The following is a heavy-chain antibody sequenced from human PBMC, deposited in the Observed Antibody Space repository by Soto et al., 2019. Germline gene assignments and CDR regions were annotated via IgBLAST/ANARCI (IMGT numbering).Heavy chain of an antibody. CDR3: ARANWYSEY. V-gene: IGHV4-4*02. CDR2: IYHSGST. J-gene: IGHJ4*02. CDR1: GGSISSSNW. Sequence: SETLSLTCAVSGGSISSSNWWSWVRQPPGKGLEWIGEIYHSGSTNYNPSLESRVTISVDKSKNQFSLNLTSVTAADTAIYYCARANWYSEYWGQGTLVTVSS. D-gene: IGHD7-27*01.